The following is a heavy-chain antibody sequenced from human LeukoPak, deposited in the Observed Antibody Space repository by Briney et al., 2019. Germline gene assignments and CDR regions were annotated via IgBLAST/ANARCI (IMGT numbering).Heavy chain of an antibody. CDR1: GYTFTSYD. CDR3: ARDKEQQLVLDY. J-gene: IGHJ4*02. CDR2: MNPNSGNT. Sequence: GASVKVSCKASGYTFTSYDINWVRQATGQGLEWMGWMNPNSGNTGYAQKFQGRVTMTRNTSISTAYMELSSLRSEDTAVYYCARDKEQQLVLDYWGQGTLVTVSS. V-gene: IGHV1-8*01. D-gene: IGHD6-13*01.